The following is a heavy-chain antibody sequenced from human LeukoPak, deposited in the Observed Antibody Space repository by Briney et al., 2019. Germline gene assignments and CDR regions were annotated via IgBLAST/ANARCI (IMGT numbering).Heavy chain of an antibody. Sequence: SQTLSLTCSISGSSVSSNSAAWNWIRQSPSRGLEWLGRTFYRSEWYNDSAVSVKSRITIIPDTSKNQFSLQLNSVTPEDTAVYYCARNHIWAFDYWSQGTLVTVSS. V-gene: IGHV6-1*01. CDR2: TFYRSEWYN. CDR3: ARNHIWAFDY. J-gene: IGHJ4*02. CDR1: GSSVSSNSAA. D-gene: IGHD7-27*01.